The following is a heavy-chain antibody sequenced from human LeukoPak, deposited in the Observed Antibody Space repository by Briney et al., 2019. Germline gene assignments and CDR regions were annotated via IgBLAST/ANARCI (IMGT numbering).Heavy chain of an antibody. Sequence: PGGSLRPSCAASGFTFSNYWMSWVRQAPGKGLKWVAIIKQDGSEKYYVDSVKGRFTISRDNAKNSLFLHMSSLGAEDTAVYYCARDGWVDSSDNWFDTWGQGTLVTVSS. CDR1: GFTFSNYW. CDR3: ARDGWVDSSDNWFDT. CDR2: IKQDGSEK. V-gene: IGHV3-7*01. D-gene: IGHD4-11*01. J-gene: IGHJ5*02.